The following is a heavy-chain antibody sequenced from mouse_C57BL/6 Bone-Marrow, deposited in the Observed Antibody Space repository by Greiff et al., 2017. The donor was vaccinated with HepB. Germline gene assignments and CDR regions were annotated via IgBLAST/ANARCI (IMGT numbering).Heavy chain of an antibody. V-gene: IGHV1-81*01. Sequence: VQWVESGAELARPGASVKLSCKASGYTFTSYGISWVKQRTGQGLEWIGEIYPRSGNTYYNEKFKGKATLPADKSSSTAYMELRSLTSEDSAVYFCAPLLWYPMDYWGQGTSVTVSS. D-gene: IGHD2-1*01. CDR2: IYPRSGNT. CDR1: GYTFTSYG. CDR3: APLLWYPMDY. J-gene: IGHJ4*01.